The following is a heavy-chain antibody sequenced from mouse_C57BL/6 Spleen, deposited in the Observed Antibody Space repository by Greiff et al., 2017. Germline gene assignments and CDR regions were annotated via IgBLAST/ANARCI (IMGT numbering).Heavy chain of an antibody. CDR3: AREGFRYFDV. J-gene: IGHJ1*03. V-gene: IGHV1-64*01. CDR1: GYTFTSYW. D-gene: IGHD3-3*01. CDR2: IHPNSGST. Sequence: QVQLQQPGAELVKPGASVKLSCKASGYTFTSYWMHWVKQRPGQGLEWIGMIHPNSGSTNYNKKFKRKATLTVDKSSSTAYMQLSSLTSEDSAVYYCAREGFRYFDVWGTGTTVTVSS.